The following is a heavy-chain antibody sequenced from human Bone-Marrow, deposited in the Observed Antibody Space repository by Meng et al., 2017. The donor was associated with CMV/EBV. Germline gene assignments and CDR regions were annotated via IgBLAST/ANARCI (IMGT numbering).Heavy chain of an antibody. CDR3: AKGSGRGGATYNAFDI. CDR1: GFTFSSYG. Sequence: GESLKISCAASGFTFSSYGMHWVRQAPGKGLEWVAVIWYDGSDKYYADSVKGRFTISRDNSKNTLYLQMNSLRAEDTAVYYCAKGSGRGGATYNAFDIWGQGTMDTVSS. J-gene: IGHJ3*02. V-gene: IGHV3-33*06. CDR2: IWYDGSDK. D-gene: IGHD3-10*01.